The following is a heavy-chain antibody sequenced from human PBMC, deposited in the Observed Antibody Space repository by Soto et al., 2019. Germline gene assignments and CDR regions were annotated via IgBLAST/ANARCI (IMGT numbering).Heavy chain of an antibody. V-gene: IGHV4-30-2*01. J-gene: IGHJ6*02. D-gene: IGHD3-10*01. CDR3: AREVTMVRGVKEEWDGMDV. Sequence: QLQLQESGSGLVKPSQTLSLTCAVSGGSISSGGYSWSWIRQPPGKGLEWIGSIYHSGSTYYNPCLKSRVTISVDRSQNQFPLKLSCVTAADTAVYYCAREVTMVRGVKEEWDGMDVWGQGSTVTVSS. CDR1: GGSISSGGYS. CDR2: IYHSGST.